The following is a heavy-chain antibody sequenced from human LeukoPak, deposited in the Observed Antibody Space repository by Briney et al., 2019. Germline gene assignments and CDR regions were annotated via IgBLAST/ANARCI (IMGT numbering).Heavy chain of an antibody. D-gene: IGHD6-19*01. J-gene: IGHJ4*02. CDR1: GFPFSGYW. V-gene: IGHV3-74*01. CDR3: ARDYSSVPEY. Sequence: TGGSLRLSCAASGFPFSGYWMYWLRQAPGKGMVWVSRIKPDGSYTSYADFVKGRFITSRDNAKNTLYLQLSSLRAEDTAVYYCARDYSSVPEYWGQGTLVTVSS. CDR2: IKPDGSYT.